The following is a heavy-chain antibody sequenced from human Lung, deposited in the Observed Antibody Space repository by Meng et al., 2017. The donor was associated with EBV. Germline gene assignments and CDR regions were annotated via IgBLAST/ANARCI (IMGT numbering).Heavy chain of an antibody. CDR2: ISAYDTNP. V-gene: IGHV1-18*01. Sequence: QGHLVLPGCEVQKPGASVTVTCKASAYQFSRYGFSWVRQAPGQGLEWMGWISAYDTNPNYSQKFQGRVTITTDTSTNTVYMEVSSLTSDDAAVYFCARTTDYHGDGYSFYFDYWGQGTLVTVSS. CDR1: AYQFSRYG. CDR3: ARTTDYHGDGYSFYFDY. D-gene: IGHD5-18*01. J-gene: IGHJ4*02.